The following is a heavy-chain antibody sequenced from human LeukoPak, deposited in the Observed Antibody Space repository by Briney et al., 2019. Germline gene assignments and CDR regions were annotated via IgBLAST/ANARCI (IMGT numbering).Heavy chain of an antibody. J-gene: IGHJ4*02. CDR3: AKYDGYSCFDY. D-gene: IGHD5-24*01. Sequence: PGGSLRLSCAASGLTFSSYAMSWVRQAPGKGLEWVSGISGSGDSTYYADSVKGRFAISRDNSKNTLYVQMNSLRAEDTAVYYCAKYDGYSCFDYWGQGTLVTVSS. CDR2: ISGSGDST. V-gene: IGHV3-23*01. CDR1: GLTFSSYA.